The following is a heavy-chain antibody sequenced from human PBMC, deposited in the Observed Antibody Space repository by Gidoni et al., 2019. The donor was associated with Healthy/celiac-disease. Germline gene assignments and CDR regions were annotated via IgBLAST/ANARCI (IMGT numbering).Heavy chain of an antibody. Sequence: EVQLVESGGGLVKPGGSLRLSCAASAFTFSSYSMNWVRQAPGKGLEWVSSISSSSSYIYYADSVKGRFTISRDNAKNSLYLQMNSLRAEDTAVYYCARSIAVAEPGDYWGQGTLVTVSS. CDR3: ARSIAVAEPGDY. J-gene: IGHJ4*02. CDR1: AFTFSSYS. V-gene: IGHV3-21*01. CDR2: ISSSSSYI. D-gene: IGHD6-19*01.